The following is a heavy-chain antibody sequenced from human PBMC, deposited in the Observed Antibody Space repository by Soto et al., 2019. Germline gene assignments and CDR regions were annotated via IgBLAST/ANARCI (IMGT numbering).Heavy chain of an antibody. J-gene: IGHJ4*02. V-gene: IGHV3-30*18. Sequence: VGSLRLSCAASGFTFNTFGMHWVRQAPGKGLEWVAVISYDGSDKYYSDSVRGRFTISRDNSMNTLYLQMNSLRTEDTAVYYCAKSPNFYCSSYHCYKYYFDYWGQGTLVTVSS. CDR1: GFTFNTFG. CDR2: ISYDGSDK. D-gene: IGHD2-2*01. CDR3: AKSPNFYCSSYHCYKYYFDY.